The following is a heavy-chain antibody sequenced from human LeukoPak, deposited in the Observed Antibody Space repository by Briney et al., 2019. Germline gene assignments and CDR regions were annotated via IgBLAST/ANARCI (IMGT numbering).Heavy chain of an antibody. CDR2: ILSDGSNK. J-gene: IGHJ4*02. Sequence: PGGSLRLSCAASGLTFSSYTMHWVRQAPGKGLEWVAIILSDGSNKYYADFVKGRFTISRDNSKNTLYLQMNSLRTEDTAVYYCSKDPNWGYESSGYYHDYWGQGTLVTVSS. CDR1: GLTFSSYT. D-gene: IGHD3-22*01. CDR3: SKDPNWGYESSGYYHDY. V-gene: IGHV3-30*04.